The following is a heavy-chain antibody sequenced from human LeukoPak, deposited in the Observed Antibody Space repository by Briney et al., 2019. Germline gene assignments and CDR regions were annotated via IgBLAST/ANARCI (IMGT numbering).Heavy chain of an antibody. CDR3: AREDYDSSGYYYFDY. CDR2: IYTSGST. Sequence: SETLSLTCTVSAGSISNYYWTWIRQPAGKGLEWIGRIYTSGSTNYNPSLKSRVTMSVDTSKNQFSLKLSSVTAADTAVYYCAREDYDSSGYYYFDYWGQGTLVTVSS. D-gene: IGHD3-22*01. J-gene: IGHJ4*02. V-gene: IGHV4-4*07. CDR1: AGSISNYY.